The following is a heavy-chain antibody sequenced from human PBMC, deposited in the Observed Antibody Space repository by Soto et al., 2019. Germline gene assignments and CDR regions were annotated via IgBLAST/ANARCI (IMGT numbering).Heavy chain of an antibody. V-gene: IGHV4-59*01. J-gene: IGHJ4*01. CDR2: IFSSGSI. Sequence: PSETLSLTCSVSGGSISSYYWSWIRQSPGKGLEWIGYIFSSGSINYNPSLKSRVGISVDTSKNQCSLKLSSVTAADTAVYYCARFRSVSGTLLRYYFDYWGHGTLVTVSS. D-gene: IGHD1-1*01. CDR3: ARFRSVSGTLLRYYFDY. CDR1: GGSISSYY.